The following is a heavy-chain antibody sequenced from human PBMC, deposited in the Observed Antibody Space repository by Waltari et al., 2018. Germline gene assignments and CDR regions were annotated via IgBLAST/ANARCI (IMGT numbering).Heavy chain of an antibody. CDR3: ARLISSPEDALDP. Sequence: QMQLVESGGGVVQPGGALRLSCEACGFMFRNSDMTWARQAPGKGLEWVAFIRYDLSKIYYADSVKGRFTISRDNSKETLFLQMRSLRAEDTGVYYCARLISSPEDALDPWGQGTLVTVSS. J-gene: IGHJ5*02. CDR1: GFMFRNSD. CDR2: IRYDLSKI. D-gene: IGHD3-16*02. V-gene: IGHV3-30*02.